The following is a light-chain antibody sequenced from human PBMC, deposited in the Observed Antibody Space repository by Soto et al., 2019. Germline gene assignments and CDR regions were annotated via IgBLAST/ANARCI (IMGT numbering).Light chain of an antibody. CDR1: QHVSSSY. CDR2: DAS. V-gene: IGKV3D-20*01. Sequence: ELVLTQSPVPLSFSQGQGHPLSRGATQHVSSSYLAWYQQKPGQAPSLLIYDASTRPPGIPDRFSGGGSGTDFTLTITRLEPEDFAVYYCQQFSSYPLTFGGGTKVDIK. J-gene: IGKJ4*01. CDR3: QQFSSYPLT.